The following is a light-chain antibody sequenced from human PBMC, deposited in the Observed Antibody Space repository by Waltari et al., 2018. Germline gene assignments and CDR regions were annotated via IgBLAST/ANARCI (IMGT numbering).Light chain of an antibody. V-gene: IGKV3-20*01. J-gene: IGKJ2*01. CDR2: GAS. CDR3: QQYGSSVMYT. Sequence: RASQSLSKKYLAWYQQKPGQAPRLLIYGASSRAAGIPDRFGGSGSGTDFTLTISRLEPEDFAMYYCQQYGSSVMYTFGQGTKLEIK. CDR1: QSLSKKY.